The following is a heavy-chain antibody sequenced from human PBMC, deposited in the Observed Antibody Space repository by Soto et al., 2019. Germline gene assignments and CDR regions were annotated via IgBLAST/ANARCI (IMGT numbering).Heavy chain of an antibody. D-gene: IGHD1-26*01. CDR1: GGTFSSYA. Sequence: ASVKVSCKASGGTFSSYAISWVRQAPGQGLEWMGGIIPIFGTANYAQKFQGRVTITADESTSTAYMELSSLRSEDTAVYYCARVKWELLGGAFDIWGQGTMVTVSS. CDR2: IIPIFGTA. CDR3: ARVKWELLGGAFDI. V-gene: IGHV1-69*13. J-gene: IGHJ3*02.